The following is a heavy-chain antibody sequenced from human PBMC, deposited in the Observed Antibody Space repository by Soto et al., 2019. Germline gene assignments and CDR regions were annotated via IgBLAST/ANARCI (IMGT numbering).Heavy chain of an antibody. CDR1: GFTFSSYA. J-gene: IGHJ4*01. CDR2: ISGSGGST. D-gene: IGHD6-6*01. Sequence: EVQLLESGGGLVQTGGSLRLSCAASGFTFSSYAMSWVRQAPGKGLEWVSAISGSGGSTYYADSVKGRFTISRDNSKNTLYLQMNSLRDEDTAVYYCAKGDSSSPRGNFDYWGHGTLVNVSS. V-gene: IGHV3-23*01. CDR3: AKGDSSSPRGNFDY.